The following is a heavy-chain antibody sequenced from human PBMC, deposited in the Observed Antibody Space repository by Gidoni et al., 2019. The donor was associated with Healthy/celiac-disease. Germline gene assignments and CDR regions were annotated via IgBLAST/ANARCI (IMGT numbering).Heavy chain of an antibody. CDR3: AKEGPLLWYYYYGMDV. CDR2: ISYDGSNK. CDR1: GFTFSSYG. D-gene: IGHD3-16*01. Sequence: QVQLVESGGGVVQPGRSLRLSCAASGFTFSSYGMHWVRQAPGKGLEWVAVISYDGSNKYYADSVKGRFTISRDNSKNTLYLQMNSLRAEDTAVYYCAKEGPLLWYYYYGMDVWGQGTTVTVSS. V-gene: IGHV3-30*18. J-gene: IGHJ6*02.